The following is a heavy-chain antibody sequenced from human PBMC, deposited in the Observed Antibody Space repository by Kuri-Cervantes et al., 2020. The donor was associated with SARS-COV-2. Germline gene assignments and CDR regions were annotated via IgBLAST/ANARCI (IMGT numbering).Heavy chain of an antibody. Sequence: ESLKISCTVSGGYINSYYWNWIRQPPGKGLEWIGYISSSGSTNYNPSLKSRVTMSVDTSKNQFSLRLKSVTAADTAVYYCARGYYDTLTASYWYFDLWGRGTLVTVSS. CDR3: ARGYYDTLTASYWYFDL. J-gene: IGHJ2*01. D-gene: IGHD3-9*01. V-gene: IGHV4-59*01. CDR1: GGYINSYY. CDR2: ISSSGST.